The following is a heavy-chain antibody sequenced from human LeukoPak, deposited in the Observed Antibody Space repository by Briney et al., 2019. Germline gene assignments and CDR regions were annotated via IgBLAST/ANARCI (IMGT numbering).Heavy chain of an antibody. Sequence: GRSLRLSCAASGFTFSSYGMHWVRQAPGKGLEWVAIISYDGSNKDNVDSVKGRFTISRDNSNNTLYLQMHSLRAEDTAVYYCAKVKWGGYSDAFDIWGQGTMVTVSS. CDR2: ISYDGSNK. J-gene: IGHJ3*02. D-gene: IGHD3-16*01. CDR1: GFTFSSYG. CDR3: AKVKWGGYSDAFDI. V-gene: IGHV3-30*18.